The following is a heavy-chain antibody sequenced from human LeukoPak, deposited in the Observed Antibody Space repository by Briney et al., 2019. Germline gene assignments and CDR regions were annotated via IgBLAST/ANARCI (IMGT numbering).Heavy chain of an antibody. J-gene: IGHJ4*02. CDR2: ISSSSNTV. D-gene: IGHD1-26*01. CDR3: ARRAMGATSFDY. CDR1: GFTFSDYY. Sequence: GSLRLSCAASGFTFSDYYMTWVRQAPGKGLEWVSYISSSSNTVYYADSVKGRLTVSRDDANNSLFVQMTNLRAEDTAVYYCARRAMGATSFDYWGQGTLVTVSS. V-gene: IGHV3-11*04.